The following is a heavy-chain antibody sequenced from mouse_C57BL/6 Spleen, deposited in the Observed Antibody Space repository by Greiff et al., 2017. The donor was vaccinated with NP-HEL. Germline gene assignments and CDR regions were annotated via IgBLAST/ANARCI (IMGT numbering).Heavy chain of an antibody. CDR1: GYSITSGYY. Sequence: EVQLQESGPGLVKPSQSLSLTCSVTGYSITSGYYWNWIRQFPGNKLEWMGYISYDGSHNYNPSLKNRISITRDTSKNQFFLKLNSVTTEDTATYYCARGGIITTVPWFAYWGQGTLVTVSA. J-gene: IGHJ3*01. CDR3: ARGGIITTVPWFAY. D-gene: IGHD1-1*01. V-gene: IGHV3-6*01. CDR2: ISYDGSH.